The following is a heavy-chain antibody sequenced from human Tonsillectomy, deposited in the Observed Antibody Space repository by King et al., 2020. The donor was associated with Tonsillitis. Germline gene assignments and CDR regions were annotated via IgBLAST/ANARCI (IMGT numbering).Heavy chain of an antibody. D-gene: IGHD6-19*01. CDR2: SSGSGGST. V-gene: IGHV3-23*04. J-gene: IGHJ4*02. Sequence: VQLVESGGDLVQPGGSLRLSCAASGFTLSSYAMSWVRQAPGKGLEWVSTSSGSGGSTYYADSVKGRFTISRDNSKNTLYLQMNSLRADDTAVYYCAKGAPGITVAGSGAFDYWGQGTLVTVSS. CDR3: AKGAPGITVAGSGAFDY. CDR1: GFTLSSYA.